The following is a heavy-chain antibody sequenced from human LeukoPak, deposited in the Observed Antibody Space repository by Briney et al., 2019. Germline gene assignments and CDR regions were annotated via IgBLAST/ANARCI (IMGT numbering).Heavy chain of an antibody. D-gene: IGHD6-13*01. Sequence: GGSLRLSCAASGFTFSSYGMHWVRQAPGKGLEWVAVIWYDGSNKYYADSVKGRFTISRGNAMNSLYLQMNSLRAEDTAIYYCARSLPYGTTWYGRSDFWGQGTLVTVSS. CDR3: ARSLPYGTTWYGRSDF. V-gene: IGHV3-33*01. CDR2: IWYDGSNK. CDR1: GFTFSSYG. J-gene: IGHJ4*02.